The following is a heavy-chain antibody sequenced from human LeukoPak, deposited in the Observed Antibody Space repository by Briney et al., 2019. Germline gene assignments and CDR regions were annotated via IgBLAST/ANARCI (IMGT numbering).Heavy chain of an antibody. CDR3: ARGQRCSSGCYAFDI. V-gene: IGHV4-39*01. D-gene: IGHD6-19*01. CDR2: IYYSGST. CDR1: GGSISSSSYY. Sequence: SETLSLTCTVSGGSISSSSYYWGWIRQPPGKGLEWIGSIYYSGSTYYNPSLKSRVTISVDTSKNQFSLKLSSVTAADTAVYYCARGQRCSSGCYAFDIWGQGTMVTVSS. J-gene: IGHJ3*02.